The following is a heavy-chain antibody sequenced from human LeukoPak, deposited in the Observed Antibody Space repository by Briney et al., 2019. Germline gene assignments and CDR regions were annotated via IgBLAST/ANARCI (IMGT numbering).Heavy chain of an antibody. CDR2: INPSGNST. D-gene: IGHD1-14*01. Sequence: GASVKVSCKASGYTFTNYFIHWVRQAPGQGLEWMGIINPSGNSTTYAQKFQGRVTMTWDTSTSTVYMELRSLRSDDTAVYYCARDTTDYWGQGTLVTVSS. J-gene: IGHJ4*02. V-gene: IGHV1-46*01. CDR3: ARDTTDY. CDR1: GYTFTNYF.